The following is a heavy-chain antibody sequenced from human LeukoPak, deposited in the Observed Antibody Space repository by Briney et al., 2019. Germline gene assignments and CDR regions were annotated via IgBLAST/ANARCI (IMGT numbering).Heavy chain of an antibody. V-gene: IGHV4-34*01. CDR1: GGSFSGYY. Sequence: SETLSLTCAVYGGSFSGYYWSWIRQPPGKGLEWIGEINHSGSTNYNPSLKSRVTISVDTSKNQFSLKLSSVTAADTAVYYCARGWYYDSSGYIIAFDIWGQGTMVTVSS. CDR3: ARGWYYDSSGYIIAFDI. J-gene: IGHJ3*02. CDR2: INHSGST. D-gene: IGHD3-22*01.